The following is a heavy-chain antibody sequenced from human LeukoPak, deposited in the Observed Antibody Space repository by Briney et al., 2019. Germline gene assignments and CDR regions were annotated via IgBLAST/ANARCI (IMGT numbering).Heavy chain of an antibody. CDR3: ARGVGVPAAVEYFQH. CDR2: IIPIFGTA. J-gene: IGHJ1*01. Sequence: SVKVSCKASGGTFSSYAISWVRQAPGQGLEWMGGIIPIFGTANYAQKFQGRVTITTDESTSTAYMGLSSLRSEDTAVYYCARGVGVPAAVEYFQHWGQGTLVTVSS. D-gene: IGHD2-2*01. CDR1: GGTFSSYA. V-gene: IGHV1-69*05.